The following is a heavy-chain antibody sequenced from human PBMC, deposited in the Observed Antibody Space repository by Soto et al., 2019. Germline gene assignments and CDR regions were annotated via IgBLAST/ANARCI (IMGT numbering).Heavy chain of an antibody. CDR1: GFTFSSYA. J-gene: IGHJ3*02. CDR3: ARDGSLDAFDI. CDR2: ISYDGSNK. Sequence: PVGSLRLSCAASGFTFSSYAMHWVRQAPGKGLEWVAVISYDGSNKYYADSVKGRFTISRDNSKNTLYLQMNSLRAEDTAVYYCARDGSLDAFDIWGQGTMVTI. D-gene: IGHD1-26*01. V-gene: IGHV3-30-3*01.